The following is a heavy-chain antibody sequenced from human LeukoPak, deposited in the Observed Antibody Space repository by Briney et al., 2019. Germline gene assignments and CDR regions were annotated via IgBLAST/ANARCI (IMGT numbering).Heavy chain of an antibody. CDR3: AKRLSVGIDY. V-gene: IGHV3-23*01. D-gene: IGHD1-26*01. CDR1: GFTFSSYA. CDR2: ISGSGGSA. J-gene: IGHJ4*02. Sequence: PGGSLRLSCAASGFTFSSYAMSWVRQAPGKGLEWVSAISGSGGSAYYADSVKGRFTISSDNSKNTLYLQMNSLRADDTAVYYCAKRLSVGIDYWGQGTLVTVSS.